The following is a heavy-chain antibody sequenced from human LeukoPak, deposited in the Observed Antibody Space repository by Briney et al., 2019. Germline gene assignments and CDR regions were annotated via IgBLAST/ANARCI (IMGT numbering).Heavy chain of an antibody. V-gene: IGHV1-2*02. J-gene: IGHJ5*02. CDR1: GYTFTGYY. CDR2: INPNSGGT. D-gene: IGHD2-2*03. Sequence: ASVKVSCKASGYTFTGYYMHWVRQAPGQGLEWMGWINPNSGGTNYAQKFQGRVTMTRDTSISTAYMELSRLRSDDTAVYYCARGLDIVVVPAATPYNWFDPRGQGTLVTVSS. CDR3: ARGLDIVVVPAATPYNWFDP.